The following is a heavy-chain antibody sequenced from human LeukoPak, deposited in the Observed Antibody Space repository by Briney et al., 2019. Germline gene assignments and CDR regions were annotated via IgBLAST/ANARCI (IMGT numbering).Heavy chain of an antibody. Sequence: PGGSLRLSCAASGFTFNSYEMNWVRQAPGEGLEGGSYISSSGSTIYYADSVKGRFTISRDNSKNTLYLQLNSLRAEDTALYYCAKGPSPVLGGGSYFDYWGQGTLVSVSS. CDR3: AKGPSPVLGGGSYFDY. D-gene: IGHD3-16*01. V-gene: IGHV3-48*03. CDR2: ISSSGSTI. J-gene: IGHJ4*02. CDR1: GFTFNSYE.